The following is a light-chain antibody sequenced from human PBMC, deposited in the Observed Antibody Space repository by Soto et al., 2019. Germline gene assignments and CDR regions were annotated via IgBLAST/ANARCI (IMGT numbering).Light chain of an antibody. CDR1: SGHSSYA. J-gene: IGLJ2*01. CDR3: QTWGTGIGV. V-gene: IGLV4-69*01. Sequence: QSVLTQSPSASASLGASVKLTCTLSSGHSSYAIAWHQQQPEKGPRYLMKLNSDGSHSKGDGIPDRFSGSSSGAEHYLTISSLQSEDEADYYCQTWGTGIGVFGGGTKLIVL. CDR2: LNSDGSH.